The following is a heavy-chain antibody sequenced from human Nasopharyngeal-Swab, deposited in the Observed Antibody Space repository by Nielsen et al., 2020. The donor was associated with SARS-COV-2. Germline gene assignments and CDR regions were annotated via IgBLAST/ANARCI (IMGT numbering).Heavy chain of an antibody. D-gene: IGHD1-1*01. CDR3: ARSGTTKYGLDV. J-gene: IGHJ6*01. V-gene: IGHV4-4*07. CDR1: GGSISGYF. Sequence: SETLSLTCSVSGGSISGYFLSWIRQPAGEGLEWIGHVYTSGSTNYNPSLKSRVTISIDMSKNQFSLELRSVTAADTAFYYCARSGTTKYGLDVWGQGTTVIVSS. CDR2: VYTSGST.